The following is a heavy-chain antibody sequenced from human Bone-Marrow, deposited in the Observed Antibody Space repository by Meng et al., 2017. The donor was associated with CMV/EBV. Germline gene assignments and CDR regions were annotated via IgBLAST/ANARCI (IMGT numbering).Heavy chain of an antibody. J-gene: IGHJ4*02. D-gene: IGHD3-10*01. CDR3: AKDLAKARGVCSY. CDR1: GFTFSSYG. Sequence: HTCAASGFTFSSYGMHWVRQAPGKGLAWVAFIRYDGSNKYYVDSVKGRFTISRDNSKNTLYLQMNSLRAEDTAVYYCAKDLAKARGVCSYWGQGTLVTVSS. V-gene: IGHV3-30*02. CDR2: IRYDGSNK.